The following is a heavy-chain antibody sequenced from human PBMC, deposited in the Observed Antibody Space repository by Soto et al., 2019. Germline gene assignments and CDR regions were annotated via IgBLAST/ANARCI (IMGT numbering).Heavy chain of an antibody. Sequence: GGSLRLSCAASGFTFSSYAMSWVRQAPGKGLEWVSAISGSGGSTYYADSVKGRFTISRDNSKNTLYLQMNSLRAEDTAVYYCAKDLKRGYSYGYSGVFDYWGQGTLVTVSS. CDR2: ISGSGGST. CDR1: GFTFSSYA. D-gene: IGHD5-18*01. CDR3: AKDLKRGYSYGYSGVFDY. J-gene: IGHJ4*02. V-gene: IGHV3-23*01.